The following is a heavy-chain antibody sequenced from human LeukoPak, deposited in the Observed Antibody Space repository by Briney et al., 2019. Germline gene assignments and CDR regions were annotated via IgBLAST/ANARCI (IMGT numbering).Heavy chain of an antibody. CDR1: GFTFSSYY. CDR2: ISSDGSST. J-gene: IGHJ5*02. D-gene: IGHD2/OR15-2a*01. V-gene: IGHV3-74*03. CDR3: ARAQDIFVTSVDNWFDP. Sequence: QPGGSLRLSCAASGFTFSSYYMHWVRQAPGKGLVWVSSISSDGSSTTYADSVKGRFTISRDNAKNTLYLQMNSLRDEDTAVYSYARAQDIFVTSVDNWFDPWGQGTLVTVSS.